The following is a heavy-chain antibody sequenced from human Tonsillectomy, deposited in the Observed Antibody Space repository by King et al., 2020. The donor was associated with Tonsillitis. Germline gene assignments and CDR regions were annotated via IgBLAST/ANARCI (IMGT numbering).Heavy chain of an antibody. CDR2: INPNSGGT. J-gene: IGHJ4*02. V-gene: IGHV1-2*02. CDR1: GYTFTGYY. CDR3: ARLTHPTYYDSSGYYLGWHY. D-gene: IGHD3-22*01. Sequence: VQLVESGAEVKKPGASVKVSCTASGYTFTGYYMHWVRQAPGQGLEWMGWINPNSGGTNYAQKFQGRVTMTRDTSISPAYMELSRLRSDDTAVYYCARLTHPTYYDSSGYYLGWHYWGQGTLVTVSS.